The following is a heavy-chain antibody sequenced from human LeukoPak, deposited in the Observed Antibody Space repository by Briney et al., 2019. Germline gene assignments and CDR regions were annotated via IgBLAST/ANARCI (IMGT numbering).Heavy chain of an antibody. D-gene: IGHD4-17*01. J-gene: IGHJ6*02. Sequence: PGGSLRLSCAASGFTLSSYAMSWVRQAPGKGLEWVSSISGTGGDTYYADSVKGRFTISRDNSKNTLYLQMNSLRAEDTAVYYCTGATGTLIKYYYGMDVWGQGTTVTVSS. CDR2: ISGTGGDT. CDR3: TGATGTLIKYYYGMDV. CDR1: GFTLSSYA. V-gene: IGHV3-23*01.